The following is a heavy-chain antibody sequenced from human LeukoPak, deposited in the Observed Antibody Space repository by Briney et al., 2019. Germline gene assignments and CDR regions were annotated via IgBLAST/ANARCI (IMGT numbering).Heavy chain of an antibody. D-gene: IGHD3-16*01. J-gene: IGHJ6*03. CDR2: IYHSGST. CDR3: ARGGYYYYYMDV. CDR1: GYSIRSGDY. V-gene: IGHV4-38-2*01. Sequence: SETLSLTCAVSGYSIRSGDYWGWIRQPPGKGLEWIGSIYHSGSTYYNPSLKSRVTISVDRSKNQFSLKLSSVTAADTAVYYCARGGYYYYYMDVWGKGTTVTVSS.